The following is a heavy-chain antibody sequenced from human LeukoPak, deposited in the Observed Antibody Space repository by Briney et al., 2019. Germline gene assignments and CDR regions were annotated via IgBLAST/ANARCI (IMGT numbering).Heavy chain of an antibody. D-gene: IGHD3-22*01. Sequence: SETLSLTCTVSGGSISSYYWSWIRQPPGKGLEWIGYIYYSGSTNYNPSLKSRVTISVDTSKNQFSLKLSSVTAADAAVYYCARHSHYGDSSGYYYVLDYWGQGTLVTVSS. CDR2: IYYSGST. J-gene: IGHJ4*02. V-gene: IGHV4-59*08. CDR1: GGSISSYY. CDR3: ARHSHYGDSSGYYYVLDY.